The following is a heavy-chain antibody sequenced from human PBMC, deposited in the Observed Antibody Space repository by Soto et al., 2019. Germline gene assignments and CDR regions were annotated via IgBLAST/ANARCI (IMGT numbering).Heavy chain of an antibody. D-gene: IGHD1-7*01. V-gene: IGHV3-23*01. J-gene: IGHJ4*02. CDR3: AGWNYDY. Sequence: GGSLRLSSSASVVTFGSYGRMWVRQAPGKGLEWVSAISQSAGGNTYYADSVKGRFTISSDDSKNTLYLQMDSLRPEDTAQYYCAGWNYDYWGQGTQVTVSS. CDR2: ISQSAGGNT. CDR1: VVTFGSYG.